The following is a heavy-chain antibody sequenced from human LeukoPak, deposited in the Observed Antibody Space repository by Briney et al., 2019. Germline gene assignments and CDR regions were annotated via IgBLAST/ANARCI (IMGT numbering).Heavy chain of an antibody. CDR1: GFTFSSYS. Sequence: PGGSLRLSCAASGFTFSSYSMNWVRQAPGKGLEWVSSISSSSSYIYYADSVKGRFTISRDNAKNSLYLQMNSLRAEDTAVYYCARSSSAAADNFDYWGQGTLVTVSS. CDR3: ARSSSAAADNFDY. CDR2: ISSSSSYI. D-gene: IGHD6-13*01. V-gene: IGHV3-21*01. J-gene: IGHJ4*02.